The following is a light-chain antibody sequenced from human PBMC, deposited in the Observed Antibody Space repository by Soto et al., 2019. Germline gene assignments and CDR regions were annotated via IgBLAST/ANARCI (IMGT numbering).Light chain of an antibody. CDR3: SSYTSSSTVV. CDR2: DVS. J-gene: IGLJ2*01. V-gene: IGLV2-14*01. Sequence: QSVLTQPASVSGSPGQSITISCTGTSSDVGGYNYVSWYQQHPGKAPKLMIYDVSNRPSGVSNRFSGSKSGNTASLTISGLQAEDEADYYCSSYTSSSTVVFCGGTKPTVL. CDR1: SSDVGGYNY.